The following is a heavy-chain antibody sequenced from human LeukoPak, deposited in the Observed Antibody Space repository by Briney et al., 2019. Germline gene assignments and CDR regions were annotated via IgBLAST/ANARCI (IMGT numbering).Heavy chain of an antibody. J-gene: IGHJ4*02. V-gene: IGHV1-18*01. CDR3: ARGAYYYGPGSYWIDC. CDR2: ISAYNGNT. D-gene: IGHD3-10*01. CDR1: GYTFTSYG. Sequence: ASVKVSCKASGYTFTSYGISWVRQAPGQGLEWMGWISAYNGNTNYAQELQGRVTMTTDTSTSTAYMELRSLRSDDTAVYYCARGAYYYGPGSYWIDCWGQGTLVTVSS.